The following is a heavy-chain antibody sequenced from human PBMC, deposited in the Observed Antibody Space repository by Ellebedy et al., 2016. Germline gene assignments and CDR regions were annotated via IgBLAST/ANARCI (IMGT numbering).Heavy chain of an antibody. J-gene: IGHJ4*02. D-gene: IGHD2-2*02. CDR3: ASHPLGYCSSTSCYKFDY. V-gene: IGHV1-69*13. CDR2: IIPIFGTA. Sequence: SVKVSXXASGGTFSSYAISWVRQAPGQGLEWMGGIIPIFGTANYAQKFQGRVTITADESTSTAYMELSSLRSEDTAVYYCASHPLGYCSSTSCYKFDYWGQGTLVTVSS. CDR1: GGTFSSYA.